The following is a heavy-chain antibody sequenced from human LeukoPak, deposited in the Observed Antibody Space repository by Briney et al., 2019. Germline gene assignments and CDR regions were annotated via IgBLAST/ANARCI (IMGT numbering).Heavy chain of an antibody. CDR3: ARVTRVFQIPAAMPEC. D-gene: IGHD2-2*01. CDR2: INHSGST. J-gene: IGHJ4*02. V-gene: IGHV4-38-2*01. CDR1: GYSISSGYY. Sequence: SETLSLTCAVSGYSISSGYYWGWIRQPPGKGLEWIGSINHSGSTYYNPSLKSRVTISVDTSKNQFSLKLSSVTAADTAVYYCARVTRVFQIPAAMPECWGQGTLVTVSS.